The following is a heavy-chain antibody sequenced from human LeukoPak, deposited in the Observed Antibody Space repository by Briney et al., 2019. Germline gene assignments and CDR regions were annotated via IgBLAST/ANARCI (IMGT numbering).Heavy chain of an antibody. Sequence: PGGSLRLSCAASGFTFSSYGMSWVRQAPGKGLEWVSAISGSGGSTYYADSVKGRFTISRDNSKNTLYLQMNSLRAEDTAVYYCAKDFFIWSMVREDAFDIWGQGTMVTVSS. J-gene: IGHJ3*02. V-gene: IGHV3-23*01. CDR3: AKDFFIWSMVREDAFDI. D-gene: IGHD3-10*01. CDR1: GFTFSSYG. CDR2: ISGSGGST.